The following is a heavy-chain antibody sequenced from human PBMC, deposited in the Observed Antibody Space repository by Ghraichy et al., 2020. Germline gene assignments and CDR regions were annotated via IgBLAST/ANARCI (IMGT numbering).Heavy chain of an antibody. Sequence: SQTLSLTCTVSGGSISSYYWSWIRQPPGKGLEWIGYIYYSGSTNYNPSLKSRVTISVDTSKNQFSLKLSSVTAADTAVYYCARARVNWFDPWGQGTLVTVSS. J-gene: IGHJ5*02. V-gene: IGHV4-59*01. CDR3: ARARVNWFDP. CDR1: GGSISSYY. CDR2: IYYSGST.